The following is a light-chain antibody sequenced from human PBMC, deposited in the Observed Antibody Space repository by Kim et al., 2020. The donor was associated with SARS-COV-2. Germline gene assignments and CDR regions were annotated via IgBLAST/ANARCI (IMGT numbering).Light chain of an antibody. CDR3: QQYYNPPYT. V-gene: IGKV4-1*01. Sequence: DIVMTQSPDSLAVSLGERATFTCKSSQTVLSSSNNKNTLAWYQQKSGQPPKLLIYWASTRESGVPDRFSGSGSGTDFTLTISSLQAEDVAVYYCQQYYNPPYTFGQGTKLEI. CDR2: WAS. J-gene: IGKJ2*01. CDR1: QTVLSSSNNKNT.